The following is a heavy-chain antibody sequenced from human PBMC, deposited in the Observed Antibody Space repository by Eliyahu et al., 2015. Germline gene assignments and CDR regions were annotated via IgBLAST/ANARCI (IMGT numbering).Heavy chain of an antibody. J-gene: IGHJ4*02. CDR2: VRSKGAGGAV. D-gene: IGHD2/OR15-2a*01. V-gene: IGHV3-15*01. CDR3: TGLYGGF. Sequence: EVQLVESGGGLVKPGGSLTLSCAAXGITLSNFWMSWVRQAPGKGLEWVGRVRSKGAGGAVDYAAPVKDRFTFSRDDSKNTLYLQMNSLKTEDTAVYYCTGLYGGFWGQGTLVTVSS. CDR1: GITLSNFW.